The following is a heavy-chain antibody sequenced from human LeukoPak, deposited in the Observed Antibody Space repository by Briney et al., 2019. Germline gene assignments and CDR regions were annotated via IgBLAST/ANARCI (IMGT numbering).Heavy chain of an antibody. CDR3: AKGVLTGYYRTYDP. Sequence: PGGSLRLSCAASAFTFSTYAMSWVRQAPGKGLEWVSTISDSSSNTYYADSVKGRFTISRDNSKNTLYLQMNSLRAEDTAIYYCAKGVLTGYYRTYDPWGQGTLVTVSS. CDR1: AFTFSTYA. J-gene: IGHJ5*02. V-gene: IGHV3-23*01. CDR2: ISDSSSNT. D-gene: IGHD3-9*01.